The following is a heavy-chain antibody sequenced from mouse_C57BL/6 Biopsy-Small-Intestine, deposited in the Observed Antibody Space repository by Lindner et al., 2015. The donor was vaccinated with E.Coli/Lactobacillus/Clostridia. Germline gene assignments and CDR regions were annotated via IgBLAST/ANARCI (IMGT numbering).Heavy chain of an antibody. D-gene: IGHD1-1*01. Sequence: SVKVSCKASGYTFTSYDINWVRQATGQGLEWMGWMNPNSGNTGYAQKFQGRVTMTRNTSISTAYMELSSLRSEDTAVYYCARARGTVATIDYWGQGTLVTVSS. CDR3: ARARGTVATIDY. CDR2: MNPNSGNT. V-gene: IGHV1S55*01. CDR1: GYTFTSYD. J-gene: IGHJ4*01.